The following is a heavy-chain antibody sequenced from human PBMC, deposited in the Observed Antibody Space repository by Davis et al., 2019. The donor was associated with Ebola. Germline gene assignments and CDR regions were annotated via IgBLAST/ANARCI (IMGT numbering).Heavy chain of an antibody. D-gene: IGHD5-24*01. CDR1: AFTVSSYY. CDR2: IYSGGST. Sequence: WGSLTLSCAASAFTVSSYYMSWVRQSPGKGLEWVSVIYSGGSTYYADSVKGRFTISRHNSKNTLYLQMNSLRAEDTAVYYCAGGPKRWLQLGYWGQGTLVTVSS. CDR3: AGGPKRWLQLGY. V-gene: IGHV3-53*04. J-gene: IGHJ4*02.